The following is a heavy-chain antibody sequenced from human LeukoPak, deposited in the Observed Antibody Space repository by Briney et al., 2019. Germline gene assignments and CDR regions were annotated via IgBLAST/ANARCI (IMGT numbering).Heavy chain of an antibody. J-gene: IGHJ3*02. CDR1: GFTVSSNY. Sequence: PGGSLRLACAGSGFTVSSNYMSWVRQAPGKGLERVSVIYDSGSTYYADSVKGRFTISRDNPKNTLYLQMNSLRAEDTAVYYCARPKYVSGSRNVFDIWRQGTMVTVSS. CDR2: IYDSGST. D-gene: IGHD3-10*01. V-gene: IGHV3-53*01. CDR3: ARPKYVSGSRNVFDI.